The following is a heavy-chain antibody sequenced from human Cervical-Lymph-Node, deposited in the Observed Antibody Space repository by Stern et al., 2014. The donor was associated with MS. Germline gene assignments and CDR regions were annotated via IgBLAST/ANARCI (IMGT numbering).Heavy chain of an antibody. CDR2: IYWDDDK. CDR1: GFSLSTSGVG. J-gene: IGHJ4*02. V-gene: IGHV2-5*02. CDR3: ARKTGRAAAAYFDY. D-gene: IGHD6-13*01. Sequence: QITLKESGPTLVKPTQTLTLTCTFSGFSLSTSGVGVGWIRQPPGKALEXLALIYWDDDKRYSPSLKSRLTITKDTSKNQVVLTMTNMDPVDTATYYCARKTGRAAAAYFDYWGQGTLVTVSS.